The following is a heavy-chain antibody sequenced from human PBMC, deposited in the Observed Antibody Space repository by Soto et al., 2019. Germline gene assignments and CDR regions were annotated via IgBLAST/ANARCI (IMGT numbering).Heavy chain of an antibody. J-gene: IGHJ4*02. CDR2: ISGNSGTT. V-gene: IGHV3-48*02. D-gene: IGHD4-4*01. CDR1: GFRIFNYG. CDR3: ARDRGNRNSDY. Sequence: GGSLRLSCVASGFRIFNYGMNWVRQAPGKGLEWISYISGNSGTTYYADSVKGRFIMSRDNAENSLYLHMNNLRDEDTAVYYCARDRGNRNSDYWGQGTLVTVSS.